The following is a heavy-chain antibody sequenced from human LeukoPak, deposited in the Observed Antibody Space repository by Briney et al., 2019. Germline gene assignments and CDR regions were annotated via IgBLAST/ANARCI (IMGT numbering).Heavy chain of an antibody. V-gene: IGHV1-58*02. Sequence: GASVKVSCKASGFTFTSSAMQWVRQARGQRLEWIGWIVVGSGNTNYAQKFQERVTITRDMSTSTAYMELSSLRSEDTAVYYCARVVSPEPVTTTGYFDYWGQGTLVTVSS. D-gene: IGHD4-17*01. CDR1: GFTFTSSA. J-gene: IGHJ4*02. CDR2: IVVGSGNT. CDR3: ARVVSPEPVTTTGYFDY.